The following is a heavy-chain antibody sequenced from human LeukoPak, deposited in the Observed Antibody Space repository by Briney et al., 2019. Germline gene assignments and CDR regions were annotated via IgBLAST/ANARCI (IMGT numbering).Heavy chain of an antibody. J-gene: IGHJ3*01. CDR1: GYSFNSQG. CDR3: AKEILRFDL. V-gene: IGHV7-4-1*02. Sequence: ASVKVSCKGCGYSFNSQGMQGVRQVPGQGVEWVGWINTHRGNPTYAQGFTGRFVFSLDASASTAYLQITSVKAEDTAIYYCAKEILRFDLGVQGKRATVTS. CDR2: INTHRGNP.